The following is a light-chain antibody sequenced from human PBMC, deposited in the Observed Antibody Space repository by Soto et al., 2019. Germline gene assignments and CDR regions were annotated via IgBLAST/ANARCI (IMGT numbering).Light chain of an antibody. V-gene: IGKV3-20*01. J-gene: IGKJ5*01. CDR3: QQYTNWPPNT. CDR1: QSASSSY. Sequence: EIVLTQSPGTLSLSPGERATLSCRASQSASSSYLAWYQQKPGQAPRLLIYGASSRATGIPDRFSGSGSGTEFTLTISSLQSEDFAVYYCQQYTNWPPNTFGQGTRLEIK. CDR2: GAS.